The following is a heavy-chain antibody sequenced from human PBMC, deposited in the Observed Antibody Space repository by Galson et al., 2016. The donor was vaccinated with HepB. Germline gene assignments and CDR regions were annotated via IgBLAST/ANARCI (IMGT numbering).Heavy chain of an antibody. V-gene: IGHV3-7*04. D-gene: IGHD3-9*01. J-gene: IGHJ5*02. CDR2: IKEDGSEE. Sequence: SLRLSCAASRLTFRSDWMSWARQAPGKGLEWVANIKEDGSEEYYVDSVKGRFTISRDNPRKSLYLQMNSLRPEDTAVYYCARHLDWAYWFDPWGQGTLVTVSS. CDR1: RLTFRSDW. CDR3: ARHLDWAYWFDP.